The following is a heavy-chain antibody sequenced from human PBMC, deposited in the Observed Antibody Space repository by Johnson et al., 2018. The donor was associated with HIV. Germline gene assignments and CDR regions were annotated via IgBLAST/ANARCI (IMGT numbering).Heavy chain of an antibody. V-gene: IGHV3-30-3*01. CDR2: ISYDGSNK. D-gene: IGHD3-3*01. J-gene: IGHJ3*02. CDR1: GFTFSSYA. CDR3: ARVRDYNFWSGQQSRHAFDI. Sequence: QVQLVESGGGVVQPGRSLRLSCAASGFTFSSYAMHWVRQAPGKGLEWVAVISYDGSNKNYADSVKGRFTISRDNSKNTLYLQMNRLRAEDTAVYYCARVRDYNFWSGQQSRHAFDIWGQGTMVTVSS.